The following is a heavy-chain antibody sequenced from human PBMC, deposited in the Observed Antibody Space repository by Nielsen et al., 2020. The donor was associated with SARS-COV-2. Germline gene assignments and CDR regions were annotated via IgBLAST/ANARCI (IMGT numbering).Heavy chain of an antibody. CDR2: ISSNGGST. CDR1: GFTFSSYA. Sequence: GESLKISCSASGFTFSSYAMHWVRQAPGKGLEYVSAISSNGGSTYYADSVKGRFTISRDNSKNTLYLQMSSLRAEDTAVYYCARALRMGSGGGPNWFDPWGQGTLVTVSS. D-gene: IGHD2-15*01. J-gene: IGHJ5*02. V-gene: IGHV3-64D*06. CDR3: ARALRMGSGGGPNWFDP.